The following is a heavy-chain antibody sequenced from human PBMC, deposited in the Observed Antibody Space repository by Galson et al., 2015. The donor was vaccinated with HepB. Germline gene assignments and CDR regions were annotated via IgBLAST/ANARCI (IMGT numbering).Heavy chain of an antibody. V-gene: IGHV5-51*01. CDR3: ARGRYYYYGMDV. CDR2: IFPGDFDI. Sequence: QSGAEVKKPGESLKISCKTSGYRFASFWIGWVRQRPGKGLEWMGLIFPGDFDIRYSPSFQGQVTISADRSIDTAYLHLSSLKATDTGIYYCARGRYYYYGMDVWGQGTSVTVSS. D-gene: IGHD1-26*01. CDR1: GYRFASFW. J-gene: IGHJ6*02.